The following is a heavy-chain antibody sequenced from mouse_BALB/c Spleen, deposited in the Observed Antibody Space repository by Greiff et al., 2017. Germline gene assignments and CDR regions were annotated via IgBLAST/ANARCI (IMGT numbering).Heavy chain of an antibody. J-gene: IGHJ4*01. CDR3: ARGRAHYYGHVYAMDY. D-gene: IGHD1-2*01. V-gene: IGHV1-54*01. CDR1: GYAFTNYL. CDR2: INPGSGGT. Sequence: QVQLKQSGAELVRPGTSVKVSCKASGYAFTNYLIEWVKQRPGQGLEWIGGINPGSGGTNYNEKFKGKATLTADKSSSTAYMQLSSLTSDDSAVYLCARGRAHYYGHVYAMDYWGQGTSVTVSS.